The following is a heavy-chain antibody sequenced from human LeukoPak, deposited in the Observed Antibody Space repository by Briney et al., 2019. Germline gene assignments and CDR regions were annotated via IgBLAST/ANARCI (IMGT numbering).Heavy chain of an antibody. J-gene: IGHJ6*02. CDR1: GYTFTGYY. Sequence: ASVKVSCKASGYTFTGYYMHWVRQAPGQGLEWMGRINPNSGGTNYAQKFQGRVTVTRDTSISTAYMELSRLRSDDTAVYYCATPMRDILTGLPYYYGMDVWGQGTTVTVSS. V-gene: IGHV1-2*06. CDR2: INPNSGGT. CDR3: ATPMRDILTGLPYYYGMDV. D-gene: IGHD3-9*01.